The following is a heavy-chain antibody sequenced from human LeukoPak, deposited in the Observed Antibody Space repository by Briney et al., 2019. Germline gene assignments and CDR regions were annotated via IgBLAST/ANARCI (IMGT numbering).Heavy chain of an antibody. Sequence: PGGAPRLSCAASGFTFSWYALSRVRHAAGKGVGWVSGFSVSDKTTYYADSVKGRFTISRDNSKNTLYLQMNSLRAEDTAVYYCAPVDTAIQKRYYFDYWGQGTLVTVSS. CDR2: FSVSDKTT. CDR3: APVDTAIQKRYYFDY. CDR1: GFTFSWYA. J-gene: IGHJ4*02. D-gene: IGHD5-18*01. V-gene: IGHV3-23*01.